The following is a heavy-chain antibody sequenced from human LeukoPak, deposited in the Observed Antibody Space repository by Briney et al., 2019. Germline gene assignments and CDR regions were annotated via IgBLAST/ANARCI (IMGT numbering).Heavy chain of an antibody. D-gene: IGHD2-2*01. V-gene: IGHV4-59*01. Sequence: ETLSLTCTVSGGSISSYYWSWIRQPPGKGLEWIGYIYYSGSTNYNPSLKSRVTISVDTSKNQFSLKLSSVTAADTAVYYCARENVVVPAAEPGTDYYYYYYYYMDVWGKGTTVTVSS. CDR2: IYYSGST. CDR3: ARENVVVPAAEPGTDYYYYYYYYMDV. J-gene: IGHJ6*03. CDR1: GGSISSYY.